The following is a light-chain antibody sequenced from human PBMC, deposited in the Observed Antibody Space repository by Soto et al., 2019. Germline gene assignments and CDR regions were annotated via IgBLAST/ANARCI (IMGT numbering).Light chain of an antibody. Sequence: DIVMTQSPDSLAVSLGERATINCKSSQSVLYSANNKNCLAWYQQKPGQTPKLLIYWASTRESGVPDRFSGSGSGTDFTLTINSLQAEDVAVYYCQQYYSTPHTFGGGTKVDIK. J-gene: IGKJ4*01. CDR3: QQYYSTPHT. V-gene: IGKV4-1*01. CDR2: WAS. CDR1: QSVLYSANNKNC.